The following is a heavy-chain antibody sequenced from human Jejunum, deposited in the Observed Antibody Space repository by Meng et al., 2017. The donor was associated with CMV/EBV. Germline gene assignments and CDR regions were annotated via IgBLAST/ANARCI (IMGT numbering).Heavy chain of an antibody. CDR2: IYWDDDK. CDR1: GFSLTTDGGG. V-gene: IGHV2-5*02. D-gene: IGHD6-19*01. J-gene: IGHJ5*02. CDR3: AYRRGGGSGWNWFGP. Sequence: QSPLTEPPPPLVKPTQPLTLTCSFSGFSLTTDGGGVGWIRRPPGKALEWLALIYWDDDKHYNPSLETRLAIMKDTSKNQVVLIMTDMDPVDTATYYCAYRRGGGSGWNWFGPWGQGTLVTVFS.